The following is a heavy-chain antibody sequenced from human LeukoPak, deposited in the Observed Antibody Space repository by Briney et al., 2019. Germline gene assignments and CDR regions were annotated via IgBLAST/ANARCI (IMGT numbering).Heavy chain of an antibody. J-gene: IGHJ4*02. CDR1: GGSISSYY. CDR2: IYYSGST. V-gene: IGHV4-59*01. Sequence: SETLSLTCTVSGGSISSYYWSWIRQPSGKGLVWIGYIYYSGSTNYNPSLKSRVTISVDTSKNQFSLKLSSVTAADTAVYYCARGDTAMPIGDYWGQGTLVTVSS. CDR3: ARGDTAMPIGDY. D-gene: IGHD5-18*01.